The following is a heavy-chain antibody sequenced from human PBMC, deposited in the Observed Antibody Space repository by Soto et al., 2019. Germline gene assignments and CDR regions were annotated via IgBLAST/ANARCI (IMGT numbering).Heavy chain of an antibody. D-gene: IGHD1-26*01. J-gene: IGHJ3*02. CDR1: GFTFSDHY. Sequence: EVQLVESGGGLVQPGGSLRLSCAASGFTFSDHYMDWVRQAPGKGLEWVGRTRDKANLYTTEYAASVKGRFTISRDESSNSLFLQISSLIAEDPPVYYCVRPRGAGYPGAFDIWGQGTMVTVSS. V-gene: IGHV3-72*01. CDR3: VRPRGAGYPGAFDI. CDR2: TRDKANLYTT.